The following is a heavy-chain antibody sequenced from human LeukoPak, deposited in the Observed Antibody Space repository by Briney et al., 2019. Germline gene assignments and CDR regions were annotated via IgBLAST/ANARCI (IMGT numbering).Heavy chain of an antibody. J-gene: IGHJ6*02. CDR3: ARDSYYDSSGYYYYYGMDV. Sequence: MAGGSLRLSCAASGFTFSDYYMSWIRQAPGKGLEWVSYISSSGSTIYYADSVKGRFTISRDNAKNSLYLQMNSLRAEDTAVYYCARDSYYDSSGYYYYYGMDVWGQGTTVTVSS. CDR1: GFTFSDYY. V-gene: IGHV3-11*01. CDR2: ISSSGSTI. D-gene: IGHD3-22*01.